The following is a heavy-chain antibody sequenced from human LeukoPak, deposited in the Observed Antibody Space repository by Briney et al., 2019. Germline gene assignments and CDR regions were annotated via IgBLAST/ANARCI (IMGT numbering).Heavy chain of an antibody. CDR1: GFNFSLYG. D-gene: IGHD2-21*02. CDR2: ISSGSGYI. J-gene: IGHJ4*02. V-gene: IGHV3-21*01. CDR3: ARDAYCVGDCSQTLDY. Sequence: PRGSLRLSCAASGFNFSLYGMSWVRQAPGKGLEWVSSISSGSGYIYYADSLKGRFTISRDNAKNSVYLQMNSLRAEDTAVYYCARDAYCVGDCSQTLDYWGQGTLVTVSS.